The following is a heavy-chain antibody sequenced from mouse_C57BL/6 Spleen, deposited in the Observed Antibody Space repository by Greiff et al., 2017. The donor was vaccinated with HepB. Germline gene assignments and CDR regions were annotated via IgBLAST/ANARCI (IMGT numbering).Heavy chain of an antibody. CDR2: IDPSDSET. CDR1: GYTFTSYW. CDR3: ARGSSGYVNLFAY. J-gene: IGHJ3*01. V-gene: IGHV1-52*01. D-gene: IGHD3-2*02. Sequence: QVQLKQPGAELVRPGSSVKLSCKASGYTFTSYWMHWVKQRPIQGLEWIGNIDPSDSETHYNQKFKDKATLTVDKSSSTAYMQLSSLTSEDSAVYYCARGSSGYVNLFAYWGQGTLVTVSA.